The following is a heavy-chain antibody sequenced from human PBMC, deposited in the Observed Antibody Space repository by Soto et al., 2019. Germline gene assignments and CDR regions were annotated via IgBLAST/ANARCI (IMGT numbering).Heavy chain of an antibody. V-gene: IGHV1-69*12. Sequence: QVQLVQSGAEVKKPGSSVKVSCKASGGTFSSYAISWVRQAPGQGLEWMGGIIPIFGTANYAQKFQGRVTITADESTSTAYMELSSLRSGDTAVYYCASHGITGTWVYYYGMDVWGQGTTVTVSS. CDR1: GGTFSSYA. CDR3: ASHGITGTWVYYYGMDV. CDR2: IIPIFGTA. J-gene: IGHJ6*02. D-gene: IGHD1-7*01.